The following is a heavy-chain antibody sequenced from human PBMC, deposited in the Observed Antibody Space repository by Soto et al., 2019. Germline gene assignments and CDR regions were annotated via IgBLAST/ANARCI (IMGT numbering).Heavy chain of an antibody. CDR1: GFTFSSYA. Sequence: GGSLRLSCAASGFTFSSYAMSWVRQAPGKGLEWVSAISGSGGSTYYADSVKGRFTISRDNSKNTLYLQMNSLRAEDTAVYYCAKDSRKAEIFGVVDQLGYYFDYWDQGTLVTVSS. J-gene: IGHJ4*02. V-gene: IGHV3-23*01. CDR2: ISGSGGST. CDR3: AKDSRKAEIFGVVDQLGYYFDY. D-gene: IGHD3-3*01.